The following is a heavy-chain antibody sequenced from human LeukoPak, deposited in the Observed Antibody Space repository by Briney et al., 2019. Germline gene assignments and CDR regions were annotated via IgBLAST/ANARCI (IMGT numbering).Heavy chain of an antibody. D-gene: IGHD4-11*01. Sequence: GESLKISCKASSYNFANYWIGWVRQMPGKGLEWMGLIYPGGSQTIYSPSFQGQVTISVDWSTSTVYLQWSTLKASDTAMYYCARRDYTSVWFDPWGQGTLVTVSS. CDR2: IYPGGSQT. J-gene: IGHJ5*02. CDR1: SYNFANYW. CDR3: ARRDYTSVWFDP. V-gene: IGHV5-51*01.